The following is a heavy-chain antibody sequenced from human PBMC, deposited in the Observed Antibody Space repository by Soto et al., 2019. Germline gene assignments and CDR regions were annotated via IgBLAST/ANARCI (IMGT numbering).Heavy chain of an antibody. CDR2: ISGSGGST. CDR1: GFTFSSYA. CDR3: ATTVGSIGDYMAV. V-gene: IGHV3-23*01. Sequence: GGSLRLSCAASGFTFSSYAMSWVRQAPGEGLEWVSAISGSGGSTYYADSVKGRFTISRDNSKNTLYLQMNSLRAEDTAVYYCATTVGSIGDYMAVWGKGTTVPVSS. D-gene: IGHD6-6*01. J-gene: IGHJ6*03.